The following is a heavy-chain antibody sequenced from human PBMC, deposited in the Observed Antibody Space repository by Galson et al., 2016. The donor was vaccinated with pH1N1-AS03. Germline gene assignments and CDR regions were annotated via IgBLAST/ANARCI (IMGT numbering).Heavy chain of an antibody. Sequence: SLRLSCAASGFNVSNYWMNWVRQAQGKGLVWVSLLNTDLSSTTSSDSVKGRFTITRDNAKNPLYLQMNRQRAEDTALYFCARVTDFYGSGGYSKLHAFDIWGQGTMVSVSS. D-gene: IGHD3-22*01. CDR2: LNTDLSST. CDR3: ARVTDFYGSGGYSKLHAFDI. J-gene: IGHJ3*02. CDR1: GFNVSNYW. V-gene: IGHV3-74*01.